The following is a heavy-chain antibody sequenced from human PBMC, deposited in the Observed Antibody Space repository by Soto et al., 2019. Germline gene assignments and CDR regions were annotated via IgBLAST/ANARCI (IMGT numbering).Heavy chain of an antibody. CDR3: ARGSGSYYGSELLPDY. V-gene: IGHV4-59*01. D-gene: IGHD1-26*01. J-gene: IGHJ4*02. CDR1: GGSISSYY. CDR2: IYYSGST. Sequence: PSETLSLTCTVSGGSISSYYWSWIRQPPGKGLKWIGYIYYSGSTNYNPSLKSRVTISVDTSKNQFSLKLSSVTAADTAVYYCARGSGSYYGSELLPDYWGQGTLVTVSS.